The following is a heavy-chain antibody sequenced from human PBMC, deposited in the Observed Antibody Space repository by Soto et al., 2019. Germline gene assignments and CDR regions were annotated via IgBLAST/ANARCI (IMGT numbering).Heavy chain of an antibody. V-gene: IGHV4-61*01. Sequence: SETLSLTCTVSGGSVSSGSYYWSWIRQPPGKGLEWIGYIYYSGSTNYNPSLKSGVTITVDTSKNQYSLKLSSVTAADTAVYYCASADMIVASVGYYYGMDVWGQGTTVTVSS. CDR2: IYYSGST. CDR3: ASADMIVASVGYYYGMDV. CDR1: GGSVSSGSYY. D-gene: IGHD3-22*01. J-gene: IGHJ6*02.